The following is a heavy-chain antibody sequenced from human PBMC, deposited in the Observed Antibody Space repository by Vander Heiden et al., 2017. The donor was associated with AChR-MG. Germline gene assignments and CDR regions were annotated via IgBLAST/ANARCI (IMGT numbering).Heavy chain of an antibody. Sequence: EVQLLASGGGLVQPGGSLRLPCAASGFTFSSYAMSWVRQAPGKGLEWVAAISGSGGSTYYADSVKGRFTISRDNSKNTLYLQMNSLRAEDTAVYYCAKDLGWLRPAYDYWGQGTLVTVSS. V-gene: IGHV3-23*01. CDR3: AKDLGWLRPAYDY. D-gene: IGHD5-12*01. CDR2: ISGSGGST. CDR1: GFTFSSYA. J-gene: IGHJ4*02.